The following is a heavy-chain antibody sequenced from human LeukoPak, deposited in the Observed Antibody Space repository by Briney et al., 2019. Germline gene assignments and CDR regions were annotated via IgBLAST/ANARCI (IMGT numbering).Heavy chain of an antibody. D-gene: IGHD3-22*01. V-gene: IGHV4-59*01. CDR3: ARARDDSSGYYYFDY. Sequence: SETLSLTCTVSGGSISSYYWSWVRQPPGKGLEWVGDIYYSGSTNYNPSLKSRVTISVDTSKNQFSLKLSSVTAADTAVYYCARARDDSSGYYYFDYWGQGTLVTVSS. CDR1: GGSISSYY. J-gene: IGHJ4*02. CDR2: IYYSGST.